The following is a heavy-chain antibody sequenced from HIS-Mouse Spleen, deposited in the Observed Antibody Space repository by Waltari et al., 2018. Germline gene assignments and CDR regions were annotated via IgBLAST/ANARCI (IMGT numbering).Heavy chain of an antibody. D-gene: IGHD6-19*01. J-gene: IGHJ4*02. CDR2: IDWDDDK. Sequence: QVTLRESGPALVKPTQTLTLTCTFSGFSLSTSGMCVSWIRQPPGKALEWLGRIDWDDDKYYSTSLKHRLTISKDTSKNQVVLTMTNMDPVDTATYYCARIAEGYSSGWYAFDYWGQGTLVTVSS. CDR3: ARIAEGYSSGWYAFDY. V-gene: IGHV2-70*15. CDR1: GFSLSTSGMC.